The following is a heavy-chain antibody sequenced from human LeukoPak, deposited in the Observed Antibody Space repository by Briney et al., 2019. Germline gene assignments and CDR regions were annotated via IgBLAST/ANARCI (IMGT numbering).Heavy chain of an antibody. Sequence: GGSLRLSCAASGFTFSTYTMNWVRQAPGKGLEWVSVIYSGGSTYYADSVKGRFTISRDNSKNTLYLQMNSLRAEDTAVYYCARDIYFDRTGYYYSDNWGQGTLVTVSS. J-gene: IGHJ4*02. CDR1: GFTFSTYT. V-gene: IGHV3-53*01. D-gene: IGHD3-22*01. CDR3: ARDIYFDRTGYYYSDN. CDR2: IYSGGST.